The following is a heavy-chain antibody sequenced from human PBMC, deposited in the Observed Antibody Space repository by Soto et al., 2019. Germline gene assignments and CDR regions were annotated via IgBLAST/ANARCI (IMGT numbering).Heavy chain of an antibody. CDR2: INPSGGST. J-gene: IGHJ6*02. V-gene: IGHV1-46*01. CDR1: GYTFTSYY. Sequence: ASVNVSCKSSGYTFTSYYIHWVRQAPGQGLEWMGIINPSGGSTSYAQKFQGRVTMTRDTSTSTVYMELSSLRSEDTAVYYCARDFDSSGSRYYYYGMDVWGQGTTVTVSS. D-gene: IGHD3-22*01. CDR3: ARDFDSSGSRYYYYGMDV.